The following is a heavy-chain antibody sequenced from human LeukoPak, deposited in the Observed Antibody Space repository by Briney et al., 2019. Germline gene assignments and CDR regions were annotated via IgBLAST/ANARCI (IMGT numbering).Heavy chain of an antibody. CDR3: ARSRRDNYYYYYGMDV. CDR2: ISGSGTTI. D-gene: IGHD5-24*01. J-gene: IGHJ6*02. V-gene: IGHV3-48*03. Sequence: PGGSLRLSCAASGFTFRTYEMNWVRQPPGRGLEWVSYISGSGTTIYYADSVKGRFTISRDNAKKSLYLQMNGLRAEDTAVYYWARSRRDNYYYYYGMDVWGQGTTVTVSS. CDR1: GFTFRTYE.